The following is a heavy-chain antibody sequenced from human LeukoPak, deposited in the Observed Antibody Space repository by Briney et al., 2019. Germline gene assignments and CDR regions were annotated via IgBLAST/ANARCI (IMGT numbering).Heavy chain of an antibody. CDR1: GYTFTSYY. CDR3: ARGGERFWSGYKFDY. CDR2: INPSGGST. V-gene: IGHV1-46*01. Sequence: GASVKVSCKASGYTFTSYYMHWVRQAPGQGLEWMGIINPSGGSTSYAQKFQGRVTMTRDTSTNTVYMELSSLRSEDTAVYYCARGGERFWSGYKFDYWGQGTLVTVSS. D-gene: IGHD3-3*01. J-gene: IGHJ4*02.